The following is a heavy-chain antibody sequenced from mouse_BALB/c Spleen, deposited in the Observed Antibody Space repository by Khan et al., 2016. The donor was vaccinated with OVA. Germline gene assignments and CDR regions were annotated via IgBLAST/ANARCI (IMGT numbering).Heavy chain of an antibody. CDR2: IWAGGST. V-gene: IGHV2-9*02. Sequence: QVQLKESGPGLVAPSQSLSITCTVSRFSLTSHGVHWVRQPPGKGLEWLGVIWAGGSTNYNSALMSRLSISKDSSKSQVFLKMNSLQTDDTAMYYCARNREPDYFDYWGQGTTLTVSS. CDR3: ARNREPDYFDY. J-gene: IGHJ2*01. CDR1: RFSLTSHG.